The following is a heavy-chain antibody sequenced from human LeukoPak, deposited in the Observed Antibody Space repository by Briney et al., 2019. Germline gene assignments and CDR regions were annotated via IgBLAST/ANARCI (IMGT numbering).Heavy chain of an antibody. D-gene: IGHD5-24*01. V-gene: IGHV4-59*01. Sequence: PGGSLRLSCAASGFTFSDYYMSWIRQPPGKGLEWIGYIYYSGSTNYNPSLKSRVTISVDTSKNQFSLKLSSVTAADTAVYYCAGAREMATSQYWGQGTLVTVSS. CDR2: IYYSGST. CDR3: AGAREMATSQY. J-gene: IGHJ4*02. CDR1: GFTFSDYY.